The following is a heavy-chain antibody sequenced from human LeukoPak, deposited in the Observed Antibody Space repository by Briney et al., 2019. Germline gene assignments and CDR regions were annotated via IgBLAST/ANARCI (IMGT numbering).Heavy chain of an antibody. Sequence: GGSLRLSCAASGFTFSSYSMNWVRQAPGKGLEWVSSISSSSSYIYYADSVKGRFTISRDNAKNSLYLQMNSLRAEDTAVYYCARTYYDILTGYYYYFAYWGQGTLVTVSS. V-gene: IGHV3-21*01. CDR3: ARTYYDILTGYYYYFAY. CDR2: ISSSSSYI. D-gene: IGHD3-9*01. J-gene: IGHJ4*02. CDR1: GFTFSSYS.